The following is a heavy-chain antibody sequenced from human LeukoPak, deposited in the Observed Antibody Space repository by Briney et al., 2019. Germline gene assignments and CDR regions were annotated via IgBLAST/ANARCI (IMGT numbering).Heavy chain of an antibody. V-gene: IGHV3-48*01. D-gene: IGHD3-10*01. J-gene: IGHJ4*02. Sequence: GVLRLSCAASRFTFSNYDMHWVRQAPGKGPEWISYITGSSSTIYYADSVKGRFTISRDNAESSLYLQMNSLRAEDTAVYYCARALWFGEFAHFDYWGQGTLVTVSS. CDR1: RFTFSNYD. CDR2: ITGSSSTI. CDR3: ARALWFGEFAHFDY.